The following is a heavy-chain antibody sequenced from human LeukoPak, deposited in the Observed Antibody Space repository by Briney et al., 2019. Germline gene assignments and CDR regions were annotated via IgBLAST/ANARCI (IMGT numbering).Heavy chain of an antibody. V-gene: IGHV3-30*04. D-gene: IGHD4-17*01. CDR1: GFTFSSYA. Sequence: GGSLRLSCAASGFTFSSYAMHWVRQAPGKGLEWVAVISYDGSNKYYADSVKGRFTISRDNSKNTLYLQMNSLRAEDTAVYYCAKDPYGDYVFYFDYWGQGTLVTVSS. J-gene: IGHJ4*02. CDR2: ISYDGSNK. CDR3: AKDPYGDYVFYFDY.